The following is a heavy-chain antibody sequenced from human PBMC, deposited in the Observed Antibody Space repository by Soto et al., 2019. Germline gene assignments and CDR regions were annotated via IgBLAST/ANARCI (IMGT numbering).Heavy chain of an antibody. V-gene: IGHV3-64D*06. D-gene: IGHD4-17*01. CDR1: GFTFSSYA. Sequence: GGSLRLSCSAYGFTFSSYAMHWVRQAPGKGLEYVSAISSNGGSTYYADSVKGRFTISRDNSKNTLYLQMSSLRAEDTAVYYCVKDGIDGSVTTSQGGDYWGQGTLVTVSS. CDR2: ISSNGGST. J-gene: IGHJ4*02. CDR3: VKDGIDGSVTTSQGGDY.